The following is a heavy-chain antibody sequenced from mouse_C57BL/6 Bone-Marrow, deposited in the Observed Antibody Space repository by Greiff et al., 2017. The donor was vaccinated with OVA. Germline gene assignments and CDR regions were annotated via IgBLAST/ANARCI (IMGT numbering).Heavy chain of an antibody. CDR1: GFTFSSYA. V-gene: IGHV5-4*01. D-gene: IGHD2-1*01. CDR2: ISDGGSYT. J-gene: IGHJ2*01. Sequence: EVQVVESGGGLVKPGGSLKLSCAASGFTFSSYAMSWVRQTPEKRLEWVATISDGGSYTYYPDNVKGRFTISRDNAKNNLYLQMINLMSEDTAMYYCAREDYGNYVPYFDYWGQGTTLTVSS. CDR3: AREDYGNYVPYFDY.